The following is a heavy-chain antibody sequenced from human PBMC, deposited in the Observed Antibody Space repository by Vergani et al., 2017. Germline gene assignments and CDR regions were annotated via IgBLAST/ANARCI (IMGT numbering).Heavy chain of an antibody. CDR2: IYHSGST. D-gene: IGHD3-22*01. Sequence: QVQLPESGPGLVKTSGTLSLPCAVSGGSLSSSNWWSWVRQPPGKGLAWIGEIYHSGSTNYNPSLKSRVTISVDKSKNQFSLKLSSVTAADTAVYYCATYYDDSSGYPLFDYWGQGTLVTVSS. CDR1: GGSLSSSNW. V-gene: IGHV4-4*02. CDR3: ATYYDDSSGYPLFDY. J-gene: IGHJ4*02.